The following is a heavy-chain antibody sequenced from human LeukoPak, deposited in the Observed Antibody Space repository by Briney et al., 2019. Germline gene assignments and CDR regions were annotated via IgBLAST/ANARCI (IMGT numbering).Heavy chain of an antibody. D-gene: IGHD2-21*01. V-gene: IGHV4-34*01. CDR2: INHSGST. CDR1: GGSFSGYY. J-gene: IGHJ4*02. Sequence: SEALSLTCAVYGGSFSGYYWSWIRQPPGKGLEWIGEINHSGSTYYNPSLKSRVTISVDTSKNQFSLKLSSVTAADTAVYYCARYSPTFDYWGQGTLVTVSS. CDR3: ARYSPTFDY.